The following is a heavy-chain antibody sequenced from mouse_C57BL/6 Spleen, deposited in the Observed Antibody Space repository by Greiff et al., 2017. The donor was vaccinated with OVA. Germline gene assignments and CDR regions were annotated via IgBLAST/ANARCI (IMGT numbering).Heavy chain of an antibody. CDR1: GYSFTGYF. D-gene: IGHD2-12*01. V-gene: IGHV1-20*01. CDR3: ARGGYSGAWWYFDV. Sequence: EVKLLESGPELVKPGDSVKISCKASGYSFTGYFMNWVMQSPGKSLEWIGRINPYNGDTFYNQKFKGKATLTVDKSSSTAHMELRSLTSEDSAVYYCARGGYSGAWWYFDVWGTGTTVTVSS. CDR2: INPYNGDT. J-gene: IGHJ1*03.